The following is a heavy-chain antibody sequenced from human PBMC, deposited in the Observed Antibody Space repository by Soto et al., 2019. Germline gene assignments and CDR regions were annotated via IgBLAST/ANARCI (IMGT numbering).Heavy chain of an antibody. CDR1: GYSFTSYW. Sequence: GESLKISCKGSGYSFTSYWISWVRQMPGKGLEWMGRIDPSDSYTNYSPSFQGHVTISADKSISTAYLQWSSLKASDTAMYYCAGSKAAAAIGGLDGGQGTLVTVAS. CDR2: IDPSDSYT. J-gene: IGHJ4*02. V-gene: IGHV5-10-1*01. D-gene: IGHD6-13*01. CDR3: AGSKAAAAIGGLD.